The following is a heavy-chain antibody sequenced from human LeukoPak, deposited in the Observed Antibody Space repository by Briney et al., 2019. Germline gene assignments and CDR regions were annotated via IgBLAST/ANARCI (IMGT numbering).Heavy chain of an antibody. V-gene: IGHV3-30*02. CDR3: AKDFGRRVSRGLAY. CDR2: IRYDGNNK. J-gene: IGHJ4*02. CDR1: GFTFSSYD. Sequence: PPGGSLRLSCAASGFTFSSYDMHWVRQAPGKGLEWVAFIRYDGNNKYYADSVKGRFTISRDNSKNALYLQMNSLRAEDTAVYYCAKDFGRRVSRGLAYWGQGTLVTVSS. D-gene: IGHD1-26*01.